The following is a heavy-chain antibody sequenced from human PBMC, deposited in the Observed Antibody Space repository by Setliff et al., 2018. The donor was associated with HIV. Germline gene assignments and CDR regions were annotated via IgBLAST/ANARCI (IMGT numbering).Heavy chain of an antibody. Sequence: SETLSLTCAVYGESLSDYYWSWIRQPPGKGLEWIGEINHNKSSVYNPSLKSRVTMSVDTSKNQFSLKVKSVTAAGTAVDYCARSIYGSGTYPLDIWGPGILVTVSS. V-gene: IGHV4-34*01. CDR3: ARSIYGSGTYPLDI. CDR1: GESLSDYY. D-gene: IGHD3-10*01. CDR2: INHNKSS. J-gene: IGHJ4*02.